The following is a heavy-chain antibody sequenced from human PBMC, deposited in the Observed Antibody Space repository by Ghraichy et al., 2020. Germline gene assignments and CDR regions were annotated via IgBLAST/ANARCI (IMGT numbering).Heavy chain of an antibody. CDR3: ATSGHMGFSDF. D-gene: IGHD1-26*01. J-gene: IGHJ4*02. V-gene: IGHV1-69-2*01. Sequence: ASVKVSCKISKYTFGDYFIHWVQQAPGKGLEWMGLLDPEDGETIYAEKFQGMVTIAADTSTDTVYLELSSLRSDDTAVYYCATSGHMGFSDFWGQGTQVTVYS. CDR2: LDPEDGET. CDR1: KYTFGDYF.